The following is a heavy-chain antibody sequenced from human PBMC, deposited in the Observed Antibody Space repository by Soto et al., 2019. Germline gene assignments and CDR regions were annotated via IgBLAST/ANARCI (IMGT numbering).Heavy chain of an antibody. CDR2: ISHDGKDK. CDR1: GFAFSYYG. Sequence: QMQLVESGGGVVQPGRSLRVSCATSGFAFSYYGIHWVRQAPGKGLEWVADISHDGKDKWYADSVKGRFTISRDNSENTLHLQMNGLRSEDTAVYFCASGEGRNGPDPRFDYWGQGTLVTVSS. CDR3: ASGEGRNGPDPRFDY. V-gene: IGHV3-30*03. J-gene: IGHJ4*02. D-gene: IGHD3-10*01.